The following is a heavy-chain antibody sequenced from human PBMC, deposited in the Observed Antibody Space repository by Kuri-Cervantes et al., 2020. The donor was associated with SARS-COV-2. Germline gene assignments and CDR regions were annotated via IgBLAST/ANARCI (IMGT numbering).Heavy chain of an antibody. CDR2: LIWNGVST. CDR1: GFKFDDYA. Sequence: GESLKIPCGAYGFKFDDYAMRWVRQAPGKGLEWVSGLIWNGVSTDYADSVWGRFTISRDNAKNSLYLQMNDLRAEDTALYYCARHRGGSTYFGFDSWGQGTLVTVSS. D-gene: IGHD3-9*01. CDR3: ARHRGGSTYFGFDS. V-gene: IGHV3-20*04. J-gene: IGHJ5*01.